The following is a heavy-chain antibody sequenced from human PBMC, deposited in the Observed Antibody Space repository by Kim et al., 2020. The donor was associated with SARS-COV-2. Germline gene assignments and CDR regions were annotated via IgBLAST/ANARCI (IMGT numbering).Heavy chain of an antibody. V-gene: IGHV1-69*01. Sequence: FQGRVTITADESTSTAYMELSSLRSEDTAVFYCARRGYYYDSSGPGAFDIWGQGTMVTVSS. CDR3: ARRGYYYDSSGPGAFDI. D-gene: IGHD3-22*01. J-gene: IGHJ3*02.